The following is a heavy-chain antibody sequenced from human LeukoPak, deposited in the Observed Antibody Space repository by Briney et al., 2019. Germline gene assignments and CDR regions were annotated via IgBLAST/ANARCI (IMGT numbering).Heavy chain of an antibody. CDR3: ARPLSYSSSALGY. CDR2: INHSGST. D-gene: IGHD6-6*01. Sequence: SETLPLTCTVSGGSISSSPYYWGWIRQPPGKGLEWIGEINHSGSTNYNPSLKSRVTISVDTSKNQFSLKLSSVTAADTAVYYCARPLSYSSSALGYWGQGTLVTVSS. V-gene: IGHV4-39*07. CDR1: GGSISSSPYY. J-gene: IGHJ4*02.